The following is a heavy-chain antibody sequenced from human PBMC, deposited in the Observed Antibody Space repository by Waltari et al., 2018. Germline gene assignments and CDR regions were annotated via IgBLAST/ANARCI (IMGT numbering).Heavy chain of an antibody. CDR3: AKEAFLAAGTNDIDY. Sequence: QVQLVESGGGVVQPGRSLRLSCAASGFTFSSYGMHWVRQAPGKGLEWVAVISYDGSNKDYADSVKGRFTISRDNSKNTLYLQMNSLRAEDTAVYYCAKEAFLAAGTNDIDYWGQGTLVTVSS. J-gene: IGHJ4*02. CDR1: GFTFSSYG. V-gene: IGHV3-30*18. D-gene: IGHD6-13*01. CDR2: ISYDGSNK.